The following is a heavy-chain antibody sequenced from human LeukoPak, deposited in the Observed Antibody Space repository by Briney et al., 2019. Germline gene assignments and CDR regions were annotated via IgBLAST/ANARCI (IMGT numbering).Heavy chain of an antibody. J-gene: IGHJ3*02. D-gene: IGHD2-21*02. CDR1: GYTFTSYY. CDR2: LNPSGGGT. Sequence: ASVKVSCKASGYTFTSYYIHWVRQAPGQGLEWMGILNPSGGGTTYAQKFQGRVTMTRDTSTSTVYMELTSLRSEDTAVYYCARTDTPAFDIWGQGTRVTVSS. CDR3: ARTDTPAFDI. V-gene: IGHV1-46*01.